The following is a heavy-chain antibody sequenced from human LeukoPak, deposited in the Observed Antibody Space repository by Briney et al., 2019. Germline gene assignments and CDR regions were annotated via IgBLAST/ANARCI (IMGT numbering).Heavy chain of an antibody. CDR2: IKSKTDGGTT. CDR3: TTDYLRLDAFDI. V-gene: IGHV3-15*01. J-gene: IGHJ3*02. CDR1: GFTFSNAW. Sequence: GGSLRLSCAASGFTFSNAWMSWVRQAPGKGLEWVGRIKSKTDGGTTDYAAPVKGRSTISRDDSKNTLYLQMNSLKTEDTAVYYCTTDYLRLDAFDIWGRGTMVTVSS. D-gene: IGHD5-12*01.